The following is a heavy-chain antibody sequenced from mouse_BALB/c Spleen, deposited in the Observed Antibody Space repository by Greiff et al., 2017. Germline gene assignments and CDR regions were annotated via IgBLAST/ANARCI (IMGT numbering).Heavy chain of an antibody. V-gene: IGHV1S29*02. D-gene: IGHD1-1*01. CDR2: IYPYNGGT. CDR1: GYTFTDYN. Sequence: EVQLQQSGPELVKPGASVKISCKASGYTFTDYNMHWVKQSHGKSLEWIGYIYPYNGGTGYNQKFKSKATLTVDNSSSTAYMELRSLTSEDSAVYYCARGDGYGSSSTPFAYWGQGTLVTVSA. J-gene: IGHJ3*01. CDR3: ARGDGYGSSSTPFAY.